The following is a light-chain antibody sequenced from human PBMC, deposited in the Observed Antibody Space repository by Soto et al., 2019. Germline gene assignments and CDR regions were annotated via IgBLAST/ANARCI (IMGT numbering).Light chain of an antibody. Sequence: EIVLTQSPGTLSLSPGERATLSCRASQNVSSGYLAWYQQKPGQAPRLLIYGASSRATGIPDRFSGSGSGTDFTLTISRLEPEDFAVYYCQQYGSSPFTFGPGTKVDIK. V-gene: IGKV3-20*01. CDR2: GAS. J-gene: IGKJ3*01. CDR3: QQYGSSPFT. CDR1: QNVSSGY.